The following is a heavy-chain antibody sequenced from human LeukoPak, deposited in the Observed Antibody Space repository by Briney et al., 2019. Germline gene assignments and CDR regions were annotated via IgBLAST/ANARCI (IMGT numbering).Heavy chain of an antibody. CDR1: GFTFGGSG. Sequence: QAGGSLRLSCAASGFTFGGSGMHWVRQAPGKGLEWVAFIRYDGSDKHYADSVKGRFTISRDNAKNSLYLQMNSLRAEDTAVYYCARDREEYCTNGVCYQEAGYYYMDVWGKGTTVTVSS. CDR3: ARDREEYCTNGVCYQEAGYYYMDV. J-gene: IGHJ6*03. V-gene: IGHV3-30*02. CDR2: IRYDGSDK. D-gene: IGHD2-8*01.